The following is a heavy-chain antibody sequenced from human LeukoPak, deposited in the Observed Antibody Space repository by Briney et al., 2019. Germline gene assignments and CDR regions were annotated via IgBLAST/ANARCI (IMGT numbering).Heavy chain of an antibody. J-gene: IGHJ4*02. CDR3: ARVVYYFDY. V-gene: IGHV4-30-4*01. Sequence: SQTLSLTCTVSGVYISSGVYYWSWIRHPPGKRLEWIGYIYHSGSTYYHPSLKSRVTISVDRSKNQFSLKLSSVTAADTAVYYCARVVYYFDYWGQGTLVTVSS. CDR1: GVYISSGVYY. CDR2: IYHSGST. D-gene: IGHD3-10*01.